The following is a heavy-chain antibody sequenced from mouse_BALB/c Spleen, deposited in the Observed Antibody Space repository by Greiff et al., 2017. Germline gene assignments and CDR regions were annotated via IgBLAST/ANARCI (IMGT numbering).Heavy chain of an antibody. CDR2: ISYDGSN. CDR1: GYSITSGYY. Sequence: EVQLQESGPGLVKPSQSLSLTCSVTGYSITSGYYWNWIRQFPGNKLEWMGYISYDGSNNYNPSLKNRISITRDTSKNQFFLKLNSVTTEDTATYYCARDGVWPNSFAYWGQGTLVTVSA. D-gene: IGHD2-10*02. CDR3: ARDGVWPNSFAY. V-gene: IGHV3-6*02. J-gene: IGHJ3*01.